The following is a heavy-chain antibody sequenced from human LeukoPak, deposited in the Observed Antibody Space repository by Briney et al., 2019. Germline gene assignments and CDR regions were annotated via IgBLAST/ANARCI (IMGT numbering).Heavy chain of an antibody. D-gene: IGHD3-16*01. J-gene: IGHJ3*02. CDR1: GYTFTGYY. CDR2: INPNSGGT. Sequence: ASAKVSCKASGYTFTGYYMHWVRQAPGQGLEWMGWINPNSGGTNYAQKFQGRVTMTRDTSISTAYMELSRLRSDDTAVYYCARAVRGHDAFDIWGQGTMVTVSS. V-gene: IGHV1-2*02. CDR3: ARAVRGHDAFDI.